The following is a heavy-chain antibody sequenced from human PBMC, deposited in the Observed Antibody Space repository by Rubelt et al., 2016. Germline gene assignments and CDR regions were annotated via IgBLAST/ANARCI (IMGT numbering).Heavy chain of an antibody. D-gene: IGHD3-10*01. J-gene: IGHJ3*02. CDR3: ARDRGWFGELWNDAFDI. Sequence: LEWVSSISSSSSYIYYADSVKGRFTISRDNAKNSLYLQINSLRAEDTAVYYCARDRGWFGELWNDAFDIWGQGTMVTVSS. CDR2: ISSSSSYI. V-gene: IGHV3-21*01.